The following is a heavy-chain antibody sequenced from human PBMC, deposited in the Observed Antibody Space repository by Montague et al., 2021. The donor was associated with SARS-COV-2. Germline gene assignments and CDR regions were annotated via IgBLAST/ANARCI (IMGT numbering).Heavy chain of an antibody. D-gene: IGHD5-12*01. CDR2: INHSGYT. CDR3: ASAPRYSFGFWAY. Sequence: SETLSLTCAAYGASSSNYYWSWIRQSPGKGLEWVGEINHSGYTDYNPSLESRLTISLDSSKKQFSLKMTSVTAADTAIYYCASAPRYSFGFWAYWGQGTPVSVSS. V-gene: IGHV4-34*01. CDR1: GASSSNYY. J-gene: IGHJ4*02.